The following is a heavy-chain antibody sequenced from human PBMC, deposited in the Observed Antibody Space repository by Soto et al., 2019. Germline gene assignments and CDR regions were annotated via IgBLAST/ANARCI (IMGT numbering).Heavy chain of an antibody. Sequence: SVKVSCKASGFTFTSSAVQWVRQALGQRLEWIGWIVVGSGNTNYAQKFQERVTITRDMSTSTAYMELSSLRSEDTAVYYCAAGGVDTAMLTFDYWGQGTLVTVSS. CDR2: IVVGSGNT. CDR3: AAGGVDTAMLTFDY. V-gene: IGHV1-58*01. CDR1: GFTFTSSA. J-gene: IGHJ4*02. D-gene: IGHD5-18*01.